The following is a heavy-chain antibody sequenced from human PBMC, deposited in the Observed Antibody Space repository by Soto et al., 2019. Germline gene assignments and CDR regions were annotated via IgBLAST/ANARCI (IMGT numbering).Heavy chain of an antibody. CDR1: GGSISSYY. CDR2: IYYSDST. CDR3: TRGLSEREGYGMDV. V-gene: IGHV4-59*08. D-gene: IGHD1-26*01. J-gene: IGHJ6*02. Sequence: QVQLQESGPGLVKPSETLSLTCTVSGGSISSYYWSWIRLPPGKGLEYIGYIYYSDSTNYNPSLESRVSISVDTSKNQFSLKLSSVTAADTAVYYCTRGLSEREGYGMDVWGQGTTVTVSS.